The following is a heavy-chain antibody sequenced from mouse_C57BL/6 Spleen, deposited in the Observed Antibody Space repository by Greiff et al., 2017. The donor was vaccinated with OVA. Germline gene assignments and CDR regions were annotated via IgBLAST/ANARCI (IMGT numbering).Heavy chain of an antibody. CDR1: GYTFTSYW. CDR3: ARGAEGYGIGY. V-gene: IGHV1-61*01. CDR2: IYPSDSET. J-gene: IGHJ4*01. Sequence: QVQLQQPGAELVRPGSSVKLSCKASGYTFTSYWMDWVKQRPGQGLEWIGNIYPSDSETNYNQKFKDKATLTVDKSSSTAYMQRSSLTSEDSAVYYCARGAEGYGIGYWGQGPSVTVST. D-gene: IGHD3-1*01.